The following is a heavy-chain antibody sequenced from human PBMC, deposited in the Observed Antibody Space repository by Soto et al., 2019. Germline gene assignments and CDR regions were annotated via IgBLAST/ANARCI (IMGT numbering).Heavy chain of an antibody. J-gene: IGHJ4*02. D-gene: IGHD6-19*01. Sequence: PGGSLRLSCAASGFTFSSYAMSWVRQAPGKGLEWVSAISVSGGSTYYADSVKGRFTISRDNFKNTLFLQMNSLRAEDTAVYYCAKDQRSGWYGVSDYWGQGTLVTVSS. CDR3: AKDQRSGWYGVSDY. CDR2: ISVSGGST. CDR1: GFTFSSYA. V-gene: IGHV3-23*01.